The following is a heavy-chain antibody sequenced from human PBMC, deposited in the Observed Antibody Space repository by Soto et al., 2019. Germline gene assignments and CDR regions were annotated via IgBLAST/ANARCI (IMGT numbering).Heavy chain of an antibody. J-gene: IGHJ2*01. Sequence: GGSLRLSCASSGFTFSSYGMHWVRQAPGKGLEWVAVIPYDGRNKYYADSVKGRFTISRDNSKNTLYLQMNSLRAEDTAVYYCAKDPAGYSSGWLDWYFDLWGRGTLVTVSS. V-gene: IGHV3-30*18. CDR2: IPYDGRNK. CDR1: GFTFSSYG. D-gene: IGHD6-19*01. CDR3: AKDPAGYSSGWLDWYFDL.